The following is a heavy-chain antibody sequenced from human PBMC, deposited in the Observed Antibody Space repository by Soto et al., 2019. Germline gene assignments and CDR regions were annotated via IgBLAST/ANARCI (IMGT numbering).Heavy chain of an antibody. CDR2: INHSGST. J-gene: IGHJ4*02. Sequence: QVQLQQWGAGLLKPSETLSLTCAVYGGSFSGYYWNWIRQPPGKGLEWIGEINHSGSTNYNPSLKSRGTISVDTSKNPSSLKLSSVPAADTAVYYCARAWGRIFDYWGQGPLVTVSS. CDR1: GGSFSGYY. CDR3: ARAWGRIFDY. D-gene: IGHD7-27*01. V-gene: IGHV4-34*01.